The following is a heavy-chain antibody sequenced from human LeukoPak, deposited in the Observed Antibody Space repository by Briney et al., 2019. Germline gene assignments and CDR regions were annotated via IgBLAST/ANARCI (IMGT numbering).Heavy chain of an antibody. D-gene: IGHD3-22*01. Sequence: SETLSLTCTVSGGSISSYYWSWIRQPPGKGLEWIGYIYCSGSTNYNPSLKSRVTISVDTSKNQFSLKLSSVTAADTAVYYCASGPYYDSSGYPVLFDYWGQGTLVTVSS. CDR3: ASGPYYDSSGYPVLFDY. V-gene: IGHV4-59*01. J-gene: IGHJ4*02. CDR2: IYCSGST. CDR1: GGSISSYY.